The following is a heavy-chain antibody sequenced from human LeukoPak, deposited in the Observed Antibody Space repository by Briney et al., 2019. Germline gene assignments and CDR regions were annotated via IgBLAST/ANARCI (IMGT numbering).Heavy chain of an antibody. CDR2: IYSGGST. CDR1: EFTVSSNY. V-gene: IGHV3-53*01. J-gene: IGHJ3*02. CDR3: ARMRIRAAAFDI. D-gene: IGHD2/OR15-2a*01. Sequence: GGSLRLSCAASEFTVSSNYMSWVRQAPGKGLEWVSVIYSGGSTYYADSVKGRFTIPRDNSKNTLYLQMNSLRAEDTAVYYCARMRIRAAAFDIWGQGTMVTVSS.